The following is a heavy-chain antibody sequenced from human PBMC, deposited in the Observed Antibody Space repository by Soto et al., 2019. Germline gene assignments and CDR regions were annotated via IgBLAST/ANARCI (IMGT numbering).Heavy chain of an antibody. CDR1: GGSFSGYY. D-gene: IGHD2-15*01. CDR2: INHSGST. V-gene: IGHV4-34*01. Sequence: PSETLSLTCAVYGGSFSGYYWSWIRQPPGKGLEWIGEINHSGSTNYNPSLKSRVTISVDTSKNQFSLKLSSVTAADTAVYYCARADKDIVVVVAATPQTNWFDPWGQGTLVTVSS. J-gene: IGHJ5*02. CDR3: ARADKDIVVVVAATPQTNWFDP.